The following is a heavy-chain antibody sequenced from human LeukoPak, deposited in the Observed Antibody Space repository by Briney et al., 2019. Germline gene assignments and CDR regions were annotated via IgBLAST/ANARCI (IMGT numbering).Heavy chain of an antibody. Sequence: PSETLSLTCTVSGGSISSSSYYWSWIRQPAGKGLEWIGRIYTSGSTNYNPSLKSRVTMSVDTSKNQFSLKLSSVTAADTAVYYCARQIVVVPAATNWFDPWGQGTLVTVSS. V-gene: IGHV4-61*02. J-gene: IGHJ5*02. CDR3: ARQIVVVPAATNWFDP. D-gene: IGHD2-2*01. CDR2: IYTSGST. CDR1: GGSISSSSYY.